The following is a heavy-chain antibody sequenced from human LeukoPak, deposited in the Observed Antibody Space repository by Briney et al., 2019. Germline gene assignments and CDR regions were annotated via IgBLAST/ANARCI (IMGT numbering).Heavy chain of an antibody. CDR1: GFTFSDYY. V-gene: IGHV3-11*01. J-gene: IGHJ4*02. Sequence: GESLRLSCAASGFTFSDYYMSWIRQAPGKGLEWISYIDSGGTTVYYADSVKGRFTISRDNAKNSLFLQMNSLRVEDTAVYYCLGAPYWGQGTLLTVSS. CDR2: IDSGGTTV. CDR3: LGAPY.